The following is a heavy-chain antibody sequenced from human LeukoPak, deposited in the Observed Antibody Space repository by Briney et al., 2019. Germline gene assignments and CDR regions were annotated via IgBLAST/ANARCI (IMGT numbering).Heavy chain of an antibody. CDR3: ARIDGGHHLSPFDY. J-gene: IGHJ4*02. CDR1: GGHFSSSSYY. D-gene: IGHD4-23*01. Sequence: PSETVSLTCTVSGGHFSSSSYYWGWIRQPPGKGLEWIGSFYYSGSTYYNPSLKSRVTISVDTSKNQFSLKLSSVTAADTAIYYCARIDGGHHLSPFDYWGQGTLVTVSS. CDR2: FYYSGST. V-gene: IGHV4-39*01.